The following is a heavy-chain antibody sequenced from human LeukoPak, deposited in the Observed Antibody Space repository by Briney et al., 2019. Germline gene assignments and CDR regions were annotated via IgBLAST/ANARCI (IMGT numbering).Heavy chain of an antibody. J-gene: IGHJ6*02. CDR2: INSDGTIT. CDR1: GFTFSTYW. V-gene: IGHV3-74*01. D-gene: IGHD5-18*01. Sequence: GGSLRLSCAASGFTFSTYWMHWVRQAPGRGLVWASRINSDGTITNYADSVKGRFTISRDNAKNTLYLQMNSLRAEDTAVYYCARDAVDTANAVWGQGTTVTVSS. CDR3: ARDAVDTANAV.